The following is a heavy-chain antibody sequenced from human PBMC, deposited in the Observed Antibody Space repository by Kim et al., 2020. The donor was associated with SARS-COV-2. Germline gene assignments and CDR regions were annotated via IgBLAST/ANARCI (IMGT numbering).Heavy chain of an antibody. D-gene: IGHD5-12*01. CDR3: AREGDGYNFPYYYGMDV. V-gene: IGHV3-11*06. Sequence: VKGRFPISRDNAKNSLYRQMNSLRAEDTAVYYCAREGDGYNFPYYYGMDVWGQGTTVTVSS. J-gene: IGHJ6*02.